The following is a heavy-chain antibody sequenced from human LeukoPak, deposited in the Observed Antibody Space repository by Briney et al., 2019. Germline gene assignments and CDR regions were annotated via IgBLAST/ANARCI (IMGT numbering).Heavy chain of an antibody. J-gene: IGHJ1*01. CDR3: ATVSYYYDSSGYQGYSQH. CDR1: GYTLTELS. V-gene: IGHV1-24*01. D-gene: IGHD3-22*01. CDR2: FDPEDGET. Sequence: VASVKVSCKVSGYTLTELSIHWVRQAPGKGLEWMGGFDPEDGETIYAQRFQGRVTVTEDTSTDTAYMELSSLRSEDAAVYYCATVSYYYDSSGYQGYSQHWGQGTLVTVSS.